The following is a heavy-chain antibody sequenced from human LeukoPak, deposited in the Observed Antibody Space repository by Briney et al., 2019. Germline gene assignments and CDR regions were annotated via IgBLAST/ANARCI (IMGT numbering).Heavy chain of an antibody. CDR3: GRDAFGDVSY. Sequence: GGSLRLSCVASGLSFASYWMDWVRQAPGKGLEWVANIRKDGGDIHYVDSVKGRFTISRDNAKNSVYLQMHRLRAEDTAVYYCGRDAFGDVSYWGQGILVTVSS. CDR1: GLSFASYW. D-gene: IGHD3-10*01. V-gene: IGHV3-7*01. CDR2: IRKDGGDI. J-gene: IGHJ4*02.